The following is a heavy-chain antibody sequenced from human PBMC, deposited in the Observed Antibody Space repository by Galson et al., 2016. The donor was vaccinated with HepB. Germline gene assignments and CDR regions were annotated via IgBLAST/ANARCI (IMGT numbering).Heavy chain of an antibody. CDR1: GLNFNNYA. J-gene: IGHJ5*02. CDR3: VYSAGWSPFRS. CDR2: ISGSGVSS. Sequence: SLRPSCAASGLNFNNYAMTWVRQAPGKGLEWVSSISGSGVSSYLADSVKGRSTISRDNTYNTLSLQMNNLREEDTARYFCVYSAGWSPFRSWGQGTQVTVSS. V-gene: IGHV3-23*01. D-gene: IGHD6-19*01.